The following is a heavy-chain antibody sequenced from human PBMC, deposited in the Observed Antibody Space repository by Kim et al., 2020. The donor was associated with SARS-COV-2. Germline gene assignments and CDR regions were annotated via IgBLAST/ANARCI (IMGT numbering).Heavy chain of an antibody. D-gene: IGHD5-12*01. CDR3: ARVTTYDRPWTPPFDY. CDR2: ISSSSSTI. J-gene: IGHJ4*02. V-gene: IGHV3-48*02. Sequence: GGSLRLSCAASGFTFSSYSMNWVRQAPGKGLEWVSYISSSSSTIYYADSVKGRFTISRDNAKNSLYLQMNSLRDEDTAVYYCARVTTYDRPWTPPFDYWGQGTLVTVSS. CDR1: GFTFSSYS.